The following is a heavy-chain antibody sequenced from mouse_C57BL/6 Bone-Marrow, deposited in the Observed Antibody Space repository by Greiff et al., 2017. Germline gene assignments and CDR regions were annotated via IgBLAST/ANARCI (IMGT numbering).Heavy chain of an antibody. CDR3: ARPGLIKSWFAY. J-gene: IGHJ3*01. D-gene: IGHD2-2*01. V-gene: IGHV1-26*01. CDR2: INPNNGGT. CDR1: GYTFTDYY. Sequence: EVQLQQSGPELVKPGASVKISCKASGYTFTDYYMNWVKQSHGKSLEWIGDINPNNGGTSYNQKFKGKATLTVDKSSSTAYMELRSLTSEDSAVYYCARPGLIKSWFAYWGQGTLVTVSA.